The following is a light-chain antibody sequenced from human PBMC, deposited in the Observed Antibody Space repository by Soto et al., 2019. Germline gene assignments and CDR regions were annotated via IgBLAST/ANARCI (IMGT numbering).Light chain of an antibody. V-gene: IGLV1-40*01. CDR1: SSNIGAGYD. Sequence: QSVLTQPPSVSGAPGQRDTISCTGSSSNIGAGYDVHWYQQLPGTAPKLLIYANSNRPSGVPDRFSGSKSGTSASLAITGLQAEDEADYYCQSYDSSLSAYVFGTGTKLTVL. CDR3: QSYDSSLSAYV. J-gene: IGLJ1*01. CDR2: ANS.